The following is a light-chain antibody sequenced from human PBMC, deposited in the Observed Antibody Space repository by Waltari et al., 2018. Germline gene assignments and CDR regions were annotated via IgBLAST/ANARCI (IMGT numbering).Light chain of an antibody. CDR2: GPG. J-gene: IGLJ2*01. CDR3: QSYDTSLSVV. V-gene: IGLV1-40*01. Sequence: QSVLTQPPSVSGAPGQRVSISCTGSGSNLGAGYDVHWYQQHPGKAPKPRICGPGSRPPGAPARFFGSQSGTSASLAITALQAEDEAEYYCQSYDTSLSVVFGGGTKLTVL. CDR1: GSNLGAGYD.